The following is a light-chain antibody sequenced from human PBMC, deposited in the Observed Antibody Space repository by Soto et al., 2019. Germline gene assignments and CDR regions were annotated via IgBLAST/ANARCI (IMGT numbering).Light chain of an antibody. J-gene: IGKJ4*01. CDR2: GAS. V-gene: IGKV3-20*01. CDR1: QSVSSSY. CDR3: QQYGSSSLT. Sequence: EIVLTQAPGNLSLSPGERATLSCRASQSVSSSYLAWYQQKPGQAPRLLIYGASSRATGIPDRFSGSGSGTDFTLTISRLEPEDFAVYYCQQYGSSSLTFGGGTKVDIK.